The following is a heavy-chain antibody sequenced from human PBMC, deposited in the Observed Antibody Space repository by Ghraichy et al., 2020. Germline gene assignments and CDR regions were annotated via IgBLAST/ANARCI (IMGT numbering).Heavy chain of an antibody. D-gene: IGHD6-13*01. J-gene: IGHJ4*02. V-gene: IGHV3-53*01. CDR3: ASRLSGAASFDY. CDR2: IYSGDNT. Sequence: GGSLRLSCAASGFTVSSSYMSWVRQAPGQGLEWVSVIYSGDNTYYADFVKGRFTISRDNSKSTLYLQMNSLRADDTAIYYCASRLSGAASFDYWGQGTLVTVSS. CDR1: GFTVSSSY.